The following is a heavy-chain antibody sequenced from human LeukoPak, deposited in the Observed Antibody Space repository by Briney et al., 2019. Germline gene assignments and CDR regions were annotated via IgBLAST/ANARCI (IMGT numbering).Heavy chain of an antibody. CDR3: TTDVLCSTSCRITGY. Sequence: PGGSLRLSCAASGFTVSSNYMSWVRQAPGKGLEWVSLIYSGGSTYYADSVKGRFTISRDNSKNTLYLQMNSLRAEDTAVYYCTTDVLCSTSCRITGYWGQRTLVTVSS. CDR2: IYSGGST. V-gene: IGHV3-53*01. J-gene: IGHJ4*02. D-gene: IGHD2-2*01. CDR1: GFTVSSNY.